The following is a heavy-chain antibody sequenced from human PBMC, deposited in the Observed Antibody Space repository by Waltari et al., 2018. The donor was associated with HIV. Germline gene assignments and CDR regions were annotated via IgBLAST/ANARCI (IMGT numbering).Heavy chain of an antibody. CDR3: ARSTVTTPHDY. Sequence: QVQLVQSGAEVKKPGASVKVSCKASGYTFTCYYMHWRRQAPGQGLEWMGRINPSGGSTSYEQKFQGRVTMTRDTSTSTVYMELSSLRSEDTAVYYCARSTVTTPHDYWGQGTLVTVSS. CDR1: GYTFTCYY. D-gene: IGHD4-4*01. CDR2: INPSGGST. J-gene: IGHJ4*02. V-gene: IGHV1-46*01.